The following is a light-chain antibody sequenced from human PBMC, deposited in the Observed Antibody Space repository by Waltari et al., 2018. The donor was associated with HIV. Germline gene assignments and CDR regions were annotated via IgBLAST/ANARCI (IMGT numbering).Light chain of an antibody. Sequence: QAGLIQSPSVSRALRQSATITCTGTYNNVGFEGAVWLQQHHGLPPKLLFHRNNSRPSGISERFSASRSGSTASLTISGLQPEDEADYYCSAWDSSLSVWQFGGGTRLTVL. J-gene: IGLJ3*02. CDR3: SAWDSSLSVWQ. V-gene: IGLV10-54*04. CDR1: YNNVGFEG. CDR2: RNN.